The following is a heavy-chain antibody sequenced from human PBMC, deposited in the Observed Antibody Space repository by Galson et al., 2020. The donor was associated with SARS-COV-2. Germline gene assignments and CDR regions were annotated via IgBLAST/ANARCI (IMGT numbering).Heavy chain of an antibody. J-gene: IGHJ5*01. Sequence: ASETLSLTCTVSGGSISRSYWSWLRQPPGKRLEWIGYMSHSGTTRYNPSLKSRVTTSVDTSRNQFSLTLTSVTAADTAVYYCARGGSYVRSWVDSWGQVTPVTVSS. CDR1: GGSISRSY. D-gene: IGHD1-26*01. CDR3: ARGGSYVRSWVDS. CDR2: MSHSGTT. V-gene: IGHV4-59*01.